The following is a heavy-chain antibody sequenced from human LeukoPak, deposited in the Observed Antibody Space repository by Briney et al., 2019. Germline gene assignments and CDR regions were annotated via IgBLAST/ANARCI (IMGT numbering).Heavy chain of an antibody. V-gene: IGHV1-18*01. CDR3: ARGGGGYYGSGSYPIDH. D-gene: IGHD3-10*01. J-gene: IGHJ4*02. Sequence: ASVKVSCKASGYSFRNYGISWARQAPGQGLEYMGWISVYNGNTNYAQRLQGRVTMTADTSTSTVYMELRSLRSDDTAVYYCARGGGGYYGSGSYPIDHWGQGTLVTVSS. CDR2: ISVYNGNT. CDR1: GYSFRNYG.